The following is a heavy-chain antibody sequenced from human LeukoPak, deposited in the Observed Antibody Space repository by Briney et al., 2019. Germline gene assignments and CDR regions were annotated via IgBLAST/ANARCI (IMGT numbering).Heavy chain of an antibody. Sequence: GASVKVSCKASGYIFTGYYMHWVRQAPGQGLEWMGWINPKSGGTNYAQKFQGRVTMTRDTSISTAYMELSRLRSDDTAVYYCARQYSSGWAFDYWGQGTLVTVSS. CDR2: INPKSGGT. V-gene: IGHV1-2*02. D-gene: IGHD6-19*01. CDR3: ARQYSSGWAFDY. CDR1: GYIFTGYY. J-gene: IGHJ4*02.